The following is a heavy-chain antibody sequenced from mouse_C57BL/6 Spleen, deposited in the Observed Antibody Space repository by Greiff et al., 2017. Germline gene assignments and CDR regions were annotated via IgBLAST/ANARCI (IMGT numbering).Heavy chain of an antibody. CDR3: ARLGYYYGSSYSGYFDV. D-gene: IGHD1-1*01. J-gene: IGHJ1*03. CDR1: GYTFTSYW. Sequence: QVQLQQPGAELVKPGASVKMSCKASGYTFTSYWITWVKQRPGQGLEWIGDIYPGSGSTNYNEKFKSKATLTVETSSSTAYMQLSSLTSEDSAVYYCARLGYYYGSSYSGYFDVWGTGTTVTVSS. CDR2: IYPGSGST. V-gene: IGHV1-55*01.